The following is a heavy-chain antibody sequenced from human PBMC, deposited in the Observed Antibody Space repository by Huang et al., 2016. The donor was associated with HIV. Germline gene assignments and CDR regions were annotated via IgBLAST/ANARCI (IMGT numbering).Heavy chain of an antibody. D-gene: IGHD2-21*01. CDR1: VYTLTELS. Sequence: QVQLVQSGAEVKKPGASVKVSCKVSVYTLTELSIHWVRQAPGKGLEWMGVFCPEQVETINAQTFQGRGTMTEDTSTDTAYMELHSLRPEYTAVYYCAAGYDTYYDIWGQGTMVSASS. CDR2: FCPEQVET. CDR3: AAGYDTYYDI. V-gene: IGHV1-24*01. J-gene: IGHJ3*02.